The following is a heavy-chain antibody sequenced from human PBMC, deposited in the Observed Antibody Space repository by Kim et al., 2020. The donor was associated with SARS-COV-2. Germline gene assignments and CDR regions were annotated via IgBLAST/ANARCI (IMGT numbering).Heavy chain of an antibody. V-gene: IGHV3-30-3*01. CDR3: ARSLLGNYDSSGFDY. D-gene: IGHD3-22*01. Sequence: GGSLRLSCAASGFTFSSYAMHWVRQAPGKGLEWVAVISYDGSNKYYADSVKGRFTISRDNSKNTLYLQMNSLRAEDTAVYYCARSLLGNYDSSGFDYWGQGTLVTVSS. J-gene: IGHJ4*02. CDR2: ISYDGSNK. CDR1: GFTFSSYA.